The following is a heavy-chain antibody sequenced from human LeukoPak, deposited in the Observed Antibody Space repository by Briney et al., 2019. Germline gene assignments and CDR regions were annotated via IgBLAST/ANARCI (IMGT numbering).Heavy chain of an antibody. D-gene: IGHD3-16*02. CDR1: GYTLTELS. J-gene: IGHJ4*02. CDR2: FDPEDGET. V-gene: IGHV1-24*01. CDR3: GTGLYDYVWGSYRQNHY. Sequence: ASVKVSCKVSGYTLTELSMHWVRQAPGKGLEWMGGFDPEDGETIYAQKFQGRVTMTEDTSTDTAYMELSSLRSEDTAVYYCGTGLYDYVWGSYRQNHYWGQGTLVTVSS.